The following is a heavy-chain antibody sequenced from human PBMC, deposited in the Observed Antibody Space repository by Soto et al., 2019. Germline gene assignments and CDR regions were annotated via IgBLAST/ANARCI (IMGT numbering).Heavy chain of an antibody. J-gene: IGHJ3*02. CDR2: ISGSGGST. CDR1: GFTFSSYA. CDR3: AKDAYYDSSGLQSAFDI. V-gene: IGHV3-23*01. D-gene: IGHD3-22*01. Sequence: PGGSLRLSCAASGFTFSSYAMSWVRQDPGKGLGWVSAISGSGGSTYYADSVKGRFTISRDNSKNTLYLQMNSLRAEDTAVYYCAKDAYYDSSGLQSAFDIWGQGTMVTVSS.